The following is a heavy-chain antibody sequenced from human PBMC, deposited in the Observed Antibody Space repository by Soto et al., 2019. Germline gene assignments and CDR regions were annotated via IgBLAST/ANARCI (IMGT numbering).Heavy chain of an antibody. Sequence: KQSQTLSLTCAISGDGVSSNSAAWNWIRQSPSRGLEWLGRTYYRSKWYNDYALSVKSRIAINPDTSKNQFSLHLSSVTPEDTAVYYCARDEDDYLGLKHWGQGTLVTVSS. J-gene: IGHJ1*01. V-gene: IGHV6-1*01. CDR2: TYYRSKWYN. CDR1: GDGVSSNSAA. CDR3: ARDEDDYLGLKH. D-gene: IGHD4-17*01.